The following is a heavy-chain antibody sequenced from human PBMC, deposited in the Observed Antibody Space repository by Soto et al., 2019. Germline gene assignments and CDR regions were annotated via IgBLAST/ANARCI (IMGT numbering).Heavy chain of an antibody. CDR3: XXXGARGSGYYVERTFDY. Sequence: SGPTLVKPTQTLTLTCTFSGFSLSTSGVTVGWIRQPPGKALEWLALIYWDDDKRYSPSLKSRLTITKXTSXNQXVLXVXXXXXXXXXXXXXXXXGARGSGYYVERTFDYWGQGIXXTVS. J-gene: IGHJ4*02. CDR1: GFSLSTSGVT. CDR2: IYWDDDK. D-gene: IGHD5-12*01. V-gene: IGHV2-5*02.